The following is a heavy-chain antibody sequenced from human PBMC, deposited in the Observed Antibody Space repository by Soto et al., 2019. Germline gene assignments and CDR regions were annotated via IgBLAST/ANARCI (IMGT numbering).Heavy chain of an antibody. D-gene: IGHD3-16*01. CDR2: IYFSETT. V-gene: IGHV4-30-4*02. CDR3: GIVDMITFGGITEPNDALDS. Sequence: SETLSLTCPVPGGSTLPAGFLWSWSGHPQGEALEWIGYIYFSETTSYTPSLKSRVTISADKSKNQFSLRLTSVTAADTAVYYCGIVDMITFGGITEPNDALDSWGQGKLVTV. J-gene: IGHJ3*02. CDR1: GGSTLPAGFL.